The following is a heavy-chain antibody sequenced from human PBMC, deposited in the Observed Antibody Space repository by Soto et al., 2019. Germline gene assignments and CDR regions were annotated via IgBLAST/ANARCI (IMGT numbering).Heavy chain of an antibody. CDR3: AKNQGVELVPLATVDWFDP. D-gene: IGHD1-26*01. CDR1: GFIFENFG. Sequence: PGGSLRLSCAASGFIFENFGISWGRQAPGKGLEWISSISGSGFKEYYAYSVKGRFTISRDNSKSTVYLELNNLSAADTAVYHCAKNQGVELVPLATVDWFDPWRQGSVVTVSS. J-gene: IGHJ5*02. CDR2: ISGSGFKE. V-gene: IGHV3-23*01.